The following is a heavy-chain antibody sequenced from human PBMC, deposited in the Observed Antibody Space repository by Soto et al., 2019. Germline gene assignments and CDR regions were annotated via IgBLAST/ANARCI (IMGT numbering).Heavy chain of an antibody. CDR1: GYTFTSYA. V-gene: IGHV1-3*01. Sequence: APVKVSCKASGYTFTSYAMHWVRQAPGQRLEWMGWINAGNGNTKYSQKFQGRVTITRDTSASTTYMELSSLRSEDTAVYYCARRTSPHYYYGMDVWGQGTTVTVS. CDR3: ARRTSPHYYYGMDV. CDR2: INAGNGNT. J-gene: IGHJ6*02.